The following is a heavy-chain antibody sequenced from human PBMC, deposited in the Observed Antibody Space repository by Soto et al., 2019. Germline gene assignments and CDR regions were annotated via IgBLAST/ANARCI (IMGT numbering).Heavy chain of an antibody. CDR3: ASPDYGDYDGGCDY. CDR2: IIPIFGTA. J-gene: IGHJ4*02. D-gene: IGHD4-17*01. CDR1: GGTFSSYA. V-gene: IGHV1-69*01. Sequence: QVQLVQSGAEVKKPGSSVKVSCKASGGTFSSYAISWVRQAPGQGLEWMGGIIPIFGTANYAQKFKGRVTITAEESTSTAYMELSSLRSEDTAVYYCASPDYGDYDGGCDYWCQGTLVTVSS.